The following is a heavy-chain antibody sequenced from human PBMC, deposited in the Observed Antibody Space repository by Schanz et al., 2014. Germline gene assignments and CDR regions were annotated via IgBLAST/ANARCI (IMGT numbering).Heavy chain of an antibody. D-gene: IGHD6-13*01. J-gene: IGHJ4*02. CDR2: IWFDGNNK. CDR1: GFTFSAYG. CDR3: ARLDSSSWYPRY. Sequence: VQLLESGGGLVQPGGSLRLSCAASGFTFSAYGMHWVRQAPGKGLEWVAVIWFDGNNKFYADSVKGRFTTSRDNGKKSMYLQMNSLRAEDTAVYYCARLDSSSWYPRYWGQGTLVTVSS. V-gene: IGHV3-33*01.